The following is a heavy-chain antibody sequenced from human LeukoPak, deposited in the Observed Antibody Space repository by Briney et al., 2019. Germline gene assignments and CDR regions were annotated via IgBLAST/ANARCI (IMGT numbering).Heavy chain of an antibody. Sequence: PSETLSLTCTVSGGSVSSDSYYWSWIRQPPGKGLEWIAYIYYSGSTNYNPSLKSRVTISVDTSENQFSLKLSSVTAADTAVYYCARGYCSGGSCYYDYWGQGTLVTVSS. CDR3: ARGYCSGGSCYYDY. V-gene: IGHV4-61*01. J-gene: IGHJ4*02. CDR2: IYYSGST. CDR1: GGSVSSDSYY. D-gene: IGHD2-15*01.